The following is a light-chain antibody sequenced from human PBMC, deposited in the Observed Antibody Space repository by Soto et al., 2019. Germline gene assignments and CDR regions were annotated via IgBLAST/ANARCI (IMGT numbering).Light chain of an antibody. CDR1: QAISSW. J-gene: IGKJ3*01. CDR3: QQADSFPFT. CDR2: AAS. V-gene: IGKV1-12*01. Sequence: DIQMTQSPSSVSASVGDRVTITCRASQAISSWLAWYQQKPGKAPNLLIYAASSLQSGVPSRFSGSGSGTDFTLTISSLQSEDSATYYCQQADSFPFTFGPGTTVHI.